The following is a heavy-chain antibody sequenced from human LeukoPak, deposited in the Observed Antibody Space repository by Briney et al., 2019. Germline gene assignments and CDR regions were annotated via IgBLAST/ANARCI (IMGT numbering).Heavy chain of an antibody. CDR1: GFSLSSSGVG. V-gene: IGHV2-5*02. CDR3: AHTHALHSGYDLAGFDY. D-gene: IGHD5-12*01. J-gene: IGHJ4*02. CDR2: IYWDDDK. Sequence: SGPTLVNPTQNLTLTCTFSGFSLSSSGVGVGWFRQPPGKALECLALIYWDDDKRYSPSLKSRLTITKDTSKNQVVLTMTNMDPVDTATYYCAHTHALHSGYDLAGFDYWGQGTLVTVSS.